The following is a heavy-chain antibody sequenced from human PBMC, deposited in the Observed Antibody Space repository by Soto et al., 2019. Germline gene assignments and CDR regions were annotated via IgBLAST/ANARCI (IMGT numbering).Heavy chain of an antibody. CDR1: GDSVSSSSAA. V-gene: IGHV6-1*01. Sequence: SQTLSLTRDISGDSVSSSSAAWNWIRQSPSRGLEWLGRTYYRSKWIHEYTVSMESRITINPDTSKNQISLHIYSVTAEDTAVYYCAGVVWFRGMDVWGQGTPVTVSS. D-gene: IGHD3-16*01. J-gene: IGHJ6*02. CDR3: AGVVWFRGMDV. CDR2: TYYRSKWIH.